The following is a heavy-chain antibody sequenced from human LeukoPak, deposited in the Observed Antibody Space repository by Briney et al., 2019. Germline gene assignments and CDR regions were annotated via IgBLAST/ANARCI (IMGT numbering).Heavy chain of an antibody. D-gene: IGHD3-10*01. Sequence: PGGSLRLSCAASGFTFSSYGMHWVRQAPGKGLEWVAVISYDGSNKYYADSVKGRFTISRDNSKNTLYLQMNSLRAEDTAVYYCAKETYYYGSGSPRPFDYWGQGTLVTVSS. CDR2: ISYDGSNK. J-gene: IGHJ4*02. CDR3: AKETYYYGSGSPRPFDY. CDR1: GFTFSSYG. V-gene: IGHV3-30*18.